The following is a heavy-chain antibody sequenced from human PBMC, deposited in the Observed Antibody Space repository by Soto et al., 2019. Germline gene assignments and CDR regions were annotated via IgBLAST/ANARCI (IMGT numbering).Heavy chain of an antibody. V-gene: IGHV3-48*02. CDR2: ISSSSSTI. Sequence: PGGSLRLSCAASGFTFSSYSMNWVRQAPGKGLEWVSYISSSSSTIYYADSVKGRFTISRDNAKNSLYLQMNSLRDEDTAVYYCARGANYDFWSGYYRGRGVRAGYYYYGMDVWGQGTTVTVSS. CDR3: ARGANYDFWSGYYRGRGVRAGYYYYGMDV. J-gene: IGHJ6*02. CDR1: GFTFSSYS. D-gene: IGHD3-3*01.